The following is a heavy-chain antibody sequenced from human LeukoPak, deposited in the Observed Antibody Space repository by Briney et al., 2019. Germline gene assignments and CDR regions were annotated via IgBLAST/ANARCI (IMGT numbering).Heavy chain of an antibody. V-gene: IGHV4-30-4*08. J-gene: IGHJ4*02. D-gene: IGHD3-10*01. Sequence: SQTLSLTCTVSGGSISSGSYYWSWIRQPAGKGLEWIGYIYYSGSTYYNPSLKSRVTISVDTSKNQFSLKLSSVTAADTAVYYCASLSYYYGSGSSAFDYWGQGTLVTVSS. CDR3: ASLSYYYGSGSSAFDY. CDR1: GGSISSGSYY. CDR2: IYYSGST.